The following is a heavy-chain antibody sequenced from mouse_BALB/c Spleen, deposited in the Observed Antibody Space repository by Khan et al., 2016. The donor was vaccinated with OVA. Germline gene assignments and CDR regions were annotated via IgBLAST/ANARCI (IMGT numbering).Heavy chain of an antibody. CDR2: ISSGGSYT. Sequence: EVQRVESGGDLVKPGGSLKLSCAASGFTFSSYGMSWVRQTPDKRLEWVAAISSGGSYTYYTDSLKGRFTISRDNAKNTLYLQMSSLKSEDTAMYYCARQPGYYEGSAMDYWGQGTSVTVSS. CDR1: GFTFSSYG. J-gene: IGHJ4*01. CDR3: ARQPGYYEGSAMDY. V-gene: IGHV5-6*01. D-gene: IGHD2-3*01.